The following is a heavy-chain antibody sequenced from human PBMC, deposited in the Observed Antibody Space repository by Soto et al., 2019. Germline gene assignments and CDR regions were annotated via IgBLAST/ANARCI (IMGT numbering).Heavy chain of an antibody. V-gene: IGHV1-8*02. CDR1: GYTFNDYE. J-gene: IGHJ5*02. D-gene: IGHD1-1*01. Sequence: QEQLVQSAAEVKKPGASVKVSCMTSGYTFNDYEINWVRQATGQGLEWIGWMNPNSGETGYAQRSKGRVTMTPGSPLGKAFWGRSTLPPTEPPLYYCARMPIPARPRWKNCSAPWGQGTLAPV. CDR2: MNPNSGET. CDR3: ARMPIPARPRWKNCSAP.